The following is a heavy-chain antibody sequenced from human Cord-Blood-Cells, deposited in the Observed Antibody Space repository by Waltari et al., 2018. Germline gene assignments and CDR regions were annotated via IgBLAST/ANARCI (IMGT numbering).Heavy chain of an antibody. D-gene: IGHD3-22*01. V-gene: IGHV1-69*04. CDR1: GGTFSSYA. J-gene: IGHJ3*02. CDR2: IIPILGIA. CDR3: ARGPAPNYYDSSGYYGAFDI. Sequence: QVQLVQSGAEVKKPGSSVKVSCKASGGTFSSYAISWVRQAPGPGLGWMGGIIPILGIANYAQKFQGRVTITADESTSTAYMELSSLRSEDTAVYYCARGPAPNYYDSSGYYGAFDIWGQGTMVTVSS.